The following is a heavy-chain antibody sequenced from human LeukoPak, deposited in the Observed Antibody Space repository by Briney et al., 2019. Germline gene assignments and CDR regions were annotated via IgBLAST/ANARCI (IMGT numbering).Heavy chain of an antibody. Sequence: TSETLSLTCTVSGGSISSSSYYWGWIRQPPGKGLEWIGSIYYSGSTYYNPSLKSRVTISVDTSKNQFSLKLSSVTAADTAVYYCARENDYVWGSYPSPLGYWGQGTLVTVSS. D-gene: IGHD3-16*02. CDR1: GGSISSSSYY. CDR3: ARENDYVWGSYPSPLGY. J-gene: IGHJ4*02. CDR2: IYYSGST. V-gene: IGHV4-39*07.